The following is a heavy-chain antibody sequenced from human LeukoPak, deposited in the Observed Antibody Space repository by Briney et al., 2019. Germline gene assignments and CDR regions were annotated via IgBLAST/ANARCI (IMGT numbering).Heavy chain of an antibody. CDR2: INPNSGGT. CDR1: GYTFTYYY. CDR3: ARDEGYYGSGVDGN. V-gene: IGHV1-2*06. Sequence: ASVKVSCKASGYTFTYYYLHWVRQAPGQGLEWMGRINPNSGGTNYAQKFQGRVTMTRDTYISTVYMELSRLRSDDTAIYYCARDEGYYGSGVDGNWGQGTLVTVSS. J-gene: IGHJ4*02. D-gene: IGHD3-10*01.